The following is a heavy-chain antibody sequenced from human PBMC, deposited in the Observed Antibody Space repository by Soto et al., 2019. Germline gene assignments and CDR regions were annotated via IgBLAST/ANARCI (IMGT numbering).Heavy chain of an antibody. J-gene: IGHJ6*02. V-gene: IGHV3-33*01. CDR2: IWYDGSNK. Sequence: GGSLRLSCAASGFIFSSYGMHWVRQAPGKGLEWVAVIWYDGSNKYYADSVKGRFTISRDNSKNTLYLQMNSLRAEDTAVYYCARDFSLQLVRSYGMDVWGQGTTVTVSS. CDR1: GFIFSSYG. D-gene: IGHD6-13*01. CDR3: ARDFSLQLVRSYGMDV.